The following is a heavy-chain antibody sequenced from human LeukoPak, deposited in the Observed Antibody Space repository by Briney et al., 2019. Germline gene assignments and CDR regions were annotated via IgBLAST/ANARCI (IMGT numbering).Heavy chain of an antibody. CDR2: INHSGST. Sequence: SETLSLTCAVYGGSFSGYYWSWIRQPPGKGLEWIGEINHSGSTNYNPSLKSRVTISVDTSKNQFSLKLSSVTAADTAVYYCARGVTTTTWEFWFDPWGQGTLVTVSS. D-gene: IGHD1-26*01. CDR1: GGSFSGYY. V-gene: IGHV4-34*01. CDR3: ARGVTTTTWEFWFDP. J-gene: IGHJ5*02.